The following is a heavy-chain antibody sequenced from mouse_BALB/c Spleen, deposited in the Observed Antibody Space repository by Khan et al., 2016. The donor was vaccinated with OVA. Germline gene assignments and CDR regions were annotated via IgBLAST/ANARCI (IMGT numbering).Heavy chain of an antibody. CDR2: ISYSGST. CDR1: GYSITSDYA. J-gene: IGHJ4*01. V-gene: IGHV3-2*02. D-gene: IGHD2-3*01. CDR3: ARDGSRYNYAMDY. Sequence: EVQLQESGPGLVKPSQSLSLTCTVTGYSITSDYAWNWIRQFPGNKLEWMGYISYSGSTNYNPALKSRISITRDPSKNQFFLQLKSVTTEDTATYYCARDGSRYNYAMDYWGQGTSVTGSS.